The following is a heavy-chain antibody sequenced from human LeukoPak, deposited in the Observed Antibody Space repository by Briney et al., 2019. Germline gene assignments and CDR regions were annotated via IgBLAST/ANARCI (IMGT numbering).Heavy chain of an antibody. V-gene: IGHV6-1*01. CDR3: ATHYGMDV. J-gene: IGHJ6*02. CDR2: TYYRSKWHN. Sequence: SQTLSLTCAISGDSVSSNSAAWNWIRQSPSRGLEWLGRTYYRSKWHNDYAVSVKSRITIKPDTSKNQFSLQLNSVTAADTAVYYCATHYGMDVWGQGTTVTVSS. CDR1: GDSVSSNSAA.